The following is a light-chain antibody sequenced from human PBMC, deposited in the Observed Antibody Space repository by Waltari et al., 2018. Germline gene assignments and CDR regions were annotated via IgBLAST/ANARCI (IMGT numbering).Light chain of an antibody. V-gene: IGKV3-20*01. CDR3: QQYGTSSYT. CDR2: GAS. J-gene: IGKJ2*01. Sequence: EFVLTQSPGTLSLSPGERATLSCRASQSVSSSYFTWYQQKPGQAPRLRIYGASSRATGIPDRFSGSGSGTDFTLTISRLEPEDFAVYYCQQYGTSSYTFGQGTKLEI. CDR1: QSVSSSY.